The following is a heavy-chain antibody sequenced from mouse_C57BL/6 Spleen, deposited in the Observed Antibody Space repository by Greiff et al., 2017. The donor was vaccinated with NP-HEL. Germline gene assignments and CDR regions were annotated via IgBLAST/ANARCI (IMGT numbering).Heavy chain of an antibody. V-gene: IGHV7-3*01. CDR3: ARSIYYDYADDPFYAMDY. D-gene: IGHD2-4*01. Sequence: EVKVVESGGGLVQPGGSLSLSCAASGFTFTDHYMSWVRPPPGKALEWLGFIRNKDNVYTTDYSASVKGRFTVSRDNSQTILYLPMNALRAEDSATYYCARSIYYDYADDPFYAMDYWGQGTSVTVSS. J-gene: IGHJ4*01. CDR2: IRNKDNVYTT. CDR1: GFTFTDHY.